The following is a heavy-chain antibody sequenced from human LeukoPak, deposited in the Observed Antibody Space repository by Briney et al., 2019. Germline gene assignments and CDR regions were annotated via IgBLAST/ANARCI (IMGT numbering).Heavy chain of an antibody. CDR1: GGSINSHY. J-gene: IGHJ5*02. CDR2: ISYSGST. CDR3: ARAYCSGGSCYSSRGMFDP. Sequence: SETLSLTCTVSGGSINSHYWSWVRQPPGKGLVWIGYISYSGSTNYNPSLKSRVTISMHTSKNQLSLKLSSVTAADTAVYYCARAYCSGGSCYSSRGMFDPWGHGTLVTVSS. V-gene: IGHV4-59*11. D-gene: IGHD2-15*01.